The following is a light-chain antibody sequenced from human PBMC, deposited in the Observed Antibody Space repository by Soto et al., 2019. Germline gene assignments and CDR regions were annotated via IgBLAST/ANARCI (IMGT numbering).Light chain of an antibody. Sequence: QSALTQPASVSASPGQSITISCIGTSSDVGGYNSVSWYQQHPGKAPRLMIYDVSKRPSGVSNRFSGSKSANTASLTISGLQAEDEADYYCSSYTSSVTVVFGGGTQLTVL. J-gene: IGLJ3*02. V-gene: IGLV2-14*01. CDR2: DVS. CDR3: SSYTSSVTVV. CDR1: SSDVGGYNS.